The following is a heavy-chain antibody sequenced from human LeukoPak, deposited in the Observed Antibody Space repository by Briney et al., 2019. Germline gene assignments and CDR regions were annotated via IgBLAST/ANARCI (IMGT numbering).Heavy chain of an antibody. CDR2: IYYSGST. CDR1: GYSISSGYY. Sequence: TSETLSLTCTVSGYSISSGYYWGWIRQPPGKGLEWIGSIYYSGSTYYNPSLKSRVTISVDTSKNQFSLKLSSVTAADTAVYYCARRGYYDSSGYYYVLFDYWGQGTLVTVSS. D-gene: IGHD3-22*01. V-gene: IGHV4-38-2*02. J-gene: IGHJ4*02. CDR3: ARRGYYDSSGYYYVLFDY.